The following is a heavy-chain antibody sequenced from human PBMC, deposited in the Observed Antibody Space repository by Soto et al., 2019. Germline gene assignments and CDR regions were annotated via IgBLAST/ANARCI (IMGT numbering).Heavy chain of an antibody. CDR3: VKENNVFPGGYFDY. V-gene: IGHV4-30-2*01. CDR2: IYHSRST. J-gene: IGHJ4*01. D-gene: IGHD2-21*01. CDR1: GGSISSGGYS. Sequence: QLQLQESGSGLVKPSQTLSLTCAVSGGSISSGGYSWSWIRQPPGKGLEWIGYIYHSRSTYYNPSLQRRVTISVDRSKDQFSPKLSSVAAADTAVFYCVKENNVFPGGYFDYWGQGTLVTLSS.